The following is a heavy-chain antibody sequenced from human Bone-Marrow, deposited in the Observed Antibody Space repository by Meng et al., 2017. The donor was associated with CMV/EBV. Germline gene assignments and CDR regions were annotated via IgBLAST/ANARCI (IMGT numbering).Heavy chain of an antibody. D-gene: IGHD2-2*01. V-gene: IGHV4-34*01. CDR2: INHSGST. CDR1: GGSFNAYY. CDR3: AKGARWEVPAARDLFDY. J-gene: IGHJ4*02. Sequence: SEPLSLTCTVYGGSFNAYYYNWFRQAPGKGLEWIGEINHSGSTNYNPSLKSRVTISVDKSKNTLYLQMSSLRAEDTAVYYCAKGARWEVPAARDLFDYWGQGTLVTVSS.